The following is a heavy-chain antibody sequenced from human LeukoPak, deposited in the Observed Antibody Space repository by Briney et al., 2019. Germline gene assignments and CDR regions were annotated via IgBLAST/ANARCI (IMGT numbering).Heavy chain of an antibody. CDR1: GFTFSDYS. V-gene: IGHV3-21*04. D-gene: IGHD2-15*01. CDR3: AKSVVVITFRFDD. Sequence: GGSLRLSCAASGFTFSDYSMNWVRQAPGKGLEWVSSISSSTSYIFYADSMKGRFTISRDNAKNSLYLQMNSLRADDTAVYYCAKSVVVITFRFDDWGQGALVTVSS. J-gene: IGHJ4*02. CDR2: ISSSTSYI.